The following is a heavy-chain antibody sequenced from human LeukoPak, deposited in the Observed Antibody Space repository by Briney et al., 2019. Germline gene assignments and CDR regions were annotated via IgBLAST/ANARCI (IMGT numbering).Heavy chain of an antibody. Sequence: ASVKVSCKASGYTFTGYYMHWVRQAPGQGLEWMGWINPNSGGTNYAQKFQGRVTMTRDTSISTAYMELSRLRSDDTAVYYCARDLSEYCSSTSCYGGDCWGQGTLVTVSS. CDR3: ARDLSEYCSSTSCYGGDC. CDR1: GYTFTGYY. CDR2: INPNSGGT. D-gene: IGHD2-2*01. J-gene: IGHJ4*02. V-gene: IGHV1-2*02.